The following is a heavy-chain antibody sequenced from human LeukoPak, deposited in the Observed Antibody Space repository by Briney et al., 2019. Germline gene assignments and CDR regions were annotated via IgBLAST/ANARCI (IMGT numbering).Heavy chain of an antibody. J-gene: IGHJ4*02. CDR3: ARVGWELAYFDY. D-gene: IGHD1-26*01. CDR2: ISSSSSYI. CDR1: GFTFSSYS. Sequence: GGSLRLSCAASGFTFSSYSMNWVRQAPGKGLEWVSSISSSSSYIYYANSVKGRFTISRDNAKNSLYLQMNSLRAEDTAVYYCARVGWELAYFDYWGQGTLVTVSS. V-gene: IGHV3-21*01.